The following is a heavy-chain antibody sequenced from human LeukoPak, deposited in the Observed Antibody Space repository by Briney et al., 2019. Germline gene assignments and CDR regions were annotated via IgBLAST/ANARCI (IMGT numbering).Heavy chain of an antibody. J-gene: IGHJ4*02. Sequence: GGSLRLSCAASGFTFSSYGMNWVRQAPGKGLEWVSYISSGSSTTYYADSVKGRFTISRDDAKNSLYLQMSGLRAEDTAVYYCARGEIILWRYYFDRWGQGTQVTVSS. V-gene: IGHV3-48*01. CDR3: ARGEIILWRYYFDR. D-gene: IGHD3-10*01. CDR2: ISSGSSTT. CDR1: GFTFSSYG.